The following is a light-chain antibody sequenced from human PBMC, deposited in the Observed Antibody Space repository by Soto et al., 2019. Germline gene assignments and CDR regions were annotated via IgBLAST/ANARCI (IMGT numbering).Light chain of an antibody. CDR3: ENWDSYTQV. Sequence: QPVLTQSSSASASLGSSVKLTCTLSSGHSSYIIAWHQQQPGKAPRYLMKLEGSGSYNKGSGVPDRFSGSSSGADRYLAISNLRFEDEADYYCENWDSYTQVFGGGTKLTVL. V-gene: IGLV4-60*02. J-gene: IGLJ2*01. CDR1: SGHSSYI. CDR2: LEGSGSY.